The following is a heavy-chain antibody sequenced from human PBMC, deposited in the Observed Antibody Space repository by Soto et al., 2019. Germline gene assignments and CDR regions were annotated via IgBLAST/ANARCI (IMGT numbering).Heavy chain of an antibody. CDR1: GFTFSSYS. CDR3: ARDVNGGFCGA. CDR2: ISSRNNDM. V-gene: IGHV3-21*01. D-gene: IGHD2-21*01. Sequence: EVQLVESGGGLVKPGGSLRLSCAASGFTFSSYSMNWVRQAPGKGLEWVSTISSRNNDMYYVDSVKGRFTISRDNARNSVYLQMNSLRAADTAVYYCARDVNGGFCGAWGQGTLVTVSS. J-gene: IGHJ5*02.